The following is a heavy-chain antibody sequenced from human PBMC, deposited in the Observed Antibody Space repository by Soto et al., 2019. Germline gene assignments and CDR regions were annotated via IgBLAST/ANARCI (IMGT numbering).Heavy chain of an antibody. V-gene: IGHV3-7*05. Sequence: EVQLVESGGGLVQPGGSLRLSCAASGFPFSSYWMSWVRQAPGKGLEWVATIKQDGTETYYLDSVKGRFTISRDNGKTSLYLQMNSLRAEDTAVYYCASYSYVSGSRSFDCWGQGTLVTVSS. CDR2: IKQDGTET. CDR3: ASYSYVSGSRSFDC. CDR1: GFPFSSYW. D-gene: IGHD3-10*01. J-gene: IGHJ4*02.